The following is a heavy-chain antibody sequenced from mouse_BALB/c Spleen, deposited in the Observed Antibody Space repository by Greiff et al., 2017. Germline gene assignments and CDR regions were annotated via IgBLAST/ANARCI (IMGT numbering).Heavy chain of an antibody. J-gene: IGHJ4*01. D-gene: IGHD6-5*01. CDR3: ARLLFSYYAMDY. V-gene: IGHV1-87*01. CDR2: IYPGDGDT. CDR1: GYTFTSYW. Sequence: QVQLQQSGAELARPGASVKLSCKASGYTFTSYWMQWVKQRPGQGLEWIGAIYPGDGDTRYTQKFKGKATLTADKSSSTAYMQLSSLASEDSAVYYCARLLFSYYAMDYWGQGTSVTVSS.